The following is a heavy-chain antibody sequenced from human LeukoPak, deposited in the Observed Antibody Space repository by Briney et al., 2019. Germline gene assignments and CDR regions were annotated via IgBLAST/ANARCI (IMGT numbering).Heavy chain of an antibody. Sequence: PGGSLRLSCAASGFTFSSYWMSWVRQAPGKGLEWVANIKQDGSEKYYVDSVKGRFTISRDNAKNSLYLQMNSLRAEDTAVYYCARDSVGSSSWSPNYYYYYMDVWGKGTTVTVSS. V-gene: IGHV3-7*01. D-gene: IGHD6-13*01. J-gene: IGHJ6*03. CDR3: ARDSVGSSSWSPNYYYYYMDV. CDR2: IKQDGSEK. CDR1: GFTFSSYW.